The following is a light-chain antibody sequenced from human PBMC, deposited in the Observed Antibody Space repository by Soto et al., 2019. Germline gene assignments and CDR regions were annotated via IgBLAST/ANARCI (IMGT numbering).Light chain of an antibody. J-gene: IGKJ4*01. Sequence: EIVMTQSPATLSVSPGERATLSCRASQGIGSTLAWYQQKPGQTPRLLIYGASTRATGVPDRFSGSGSGTEFTLTINSLESEDFGVYYCQRYNKWPLTFGGGTKVEIK. CDR2: GAS. CDR3: QRYNKWPLT. CDR1: QGIGST. V-gene: IGKV3-15*01.